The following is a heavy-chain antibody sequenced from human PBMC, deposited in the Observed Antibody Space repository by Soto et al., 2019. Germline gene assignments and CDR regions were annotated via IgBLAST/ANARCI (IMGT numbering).Heavy chain of an antibody. CDR1: GGSISSNIYY. V-gene: IGHV4-39*01. J-gene: IGHJ6*02. Sequence: PSETLSLTCSVSGGSISSNIYYWGWIRQPPGKGLEWIGSIYYSGRTYYNASLMSRVTMSVDTSKNQFSLKLSSLTAADTAVYYCARHPTASTHGMDVWGQGTPVTVSS. CDR3: ARHPTASTHGMDV. CDR2: IYYSGRT. D-gene: IGHD6-6*01.